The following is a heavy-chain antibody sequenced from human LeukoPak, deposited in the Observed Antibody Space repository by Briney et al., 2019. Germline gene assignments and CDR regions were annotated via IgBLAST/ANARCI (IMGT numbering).Heavy chain of an antibody. Sequence: GGSLRLSCAASGFTFSAYSVIWVRQAPGKGLEWFSYNSTTGNTIHYTDSVKGRFIVSRDNAKNSLFLQMNSLRDEDTAVYYCARRGGGGRSDALDIWGQGTMVTVSS. V-gene: IGHV3-48*02. J-gene: IGHJ3*02. CDR1: GFTFSAYS. CDR3: ARRGGGGRSDALDI. CDR2: NSTTGNTI. D-gene: IGHD2-21*01.